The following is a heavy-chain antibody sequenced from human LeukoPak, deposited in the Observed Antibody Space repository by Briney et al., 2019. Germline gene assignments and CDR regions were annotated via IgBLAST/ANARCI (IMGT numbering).Heavy chain of an antibody. CDR1: GFTFSSYA. V-gene: IGHV3-30*01. CDR2: ISYDGSNK. J-gene: IGHJ6*03. D-gene: IGHD3-10*01. Sequence: AGGSLRLSCAASGFTFSSYAMHWVRQAPGKGLEWVAVISYDGSNKYYADSVKGRFTISRDNSKNTLYLQMNSLRAEDTAVYYCARGNRSGRPYYYYYMDVWGKGTTVTVSS. CDR3: ARGNRSGRPYYYYYMDV.